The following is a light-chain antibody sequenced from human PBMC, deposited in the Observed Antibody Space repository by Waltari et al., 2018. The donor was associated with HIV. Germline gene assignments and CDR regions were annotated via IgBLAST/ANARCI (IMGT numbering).Light chain of an antibody. Sequence: EIEMTSLPAYLFVSPGDRATLPCRASQSVGSNLAWYQEKFVQSPRLLMYGASSRATGIPDRFSCSESGTDFTLTISSLQSEDFALYYCHQYNSWPPITFGQGTRREIK. J-gene: IGKJ5*01. CDR2: GAS. CDR3: HQYNSWPPIT. V-gene: IGKV3-15*01. CDR1: QSVGSN.